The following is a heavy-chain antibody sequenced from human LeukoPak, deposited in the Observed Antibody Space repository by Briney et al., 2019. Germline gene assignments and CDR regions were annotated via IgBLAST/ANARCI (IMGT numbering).Heavy chain of an antibody. Sequence: PGGSLRLSCAASGFTFSIHSINWVRQAPGKWLEWVSSISSSSSYINYADSVKGRFTISRDNAKNSLYLQMNSLRAEDTAVYYCVRDGDSSGIYAFDIWGQGTMVTVSS. CDR3: VRDGDSSGIYAFDI. CDR1: GFTFSIHS. J-gene: IGHJ3*02. V-gene: IGHV3-21*01. D-gene: IGHD3-22*01. CDR2: ISSSSSYI.